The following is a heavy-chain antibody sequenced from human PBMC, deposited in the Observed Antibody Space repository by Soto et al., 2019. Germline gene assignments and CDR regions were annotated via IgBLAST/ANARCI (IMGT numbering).Heavy chain of an antibody. J-gene: IGHJ4*02. V-gene: IGHV3-30*18. D-gene: IGHD5-12*01. CDR3: AKAQERGGNDFKVDH. CDR1: GFTFSSYG. CDR2: LEVDGSTK. Sequence: QVQLVESGGGLVQPGGSLRLSCAASGFTFSSYGMHWVRQAPGKRLEWVSILEVDGSTKHYVDSVKGRFTVSRDNSKNTLYVELNSLRAEDTAVYYCAKAQERGGNDFKVDHRGQGTLVTVSS.